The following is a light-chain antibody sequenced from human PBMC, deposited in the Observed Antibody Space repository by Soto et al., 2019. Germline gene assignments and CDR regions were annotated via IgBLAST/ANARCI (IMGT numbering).Light chain of an antibody. CDR3: QQYNNWPPWT. CDR2: GAS. Sequence: EIVMTQSPATLSVSPGERANLSCRASQSVSSNLAWYQQKPGQAPRLLIYGASTRATGIPARFSGSRSGTEFTLTIRSLQSEDFAVYYCQQYNNWPPWTFGPGTKVDIK. CDR1: QSVSSN. J-gene: IGKJ3*01. V-gene: IGKV3-15*01.